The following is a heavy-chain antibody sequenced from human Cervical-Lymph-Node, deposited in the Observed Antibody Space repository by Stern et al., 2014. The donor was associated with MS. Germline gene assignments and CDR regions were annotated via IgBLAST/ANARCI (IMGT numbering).Heavy chain of an antibody. CDR1: GYTFTDYY. J-gene: IGHJ4*02. CDR2: IHPNSGGT. CDR3: ARDRDWGTYYFDY. V-gene: IGHV1-2*06. Sequence: VQLVESGAEVKKPGASVKVSCKASGYTFTDYYMHWVRQAPGQGLEWLGRIHPNSGGTNYAQKFQGTVTMTRDTSISTAYMDRSRLRSDDTAVYYCARDRDWGTYYFDYWGQGTLVTVSS. D-gene: IGHD7-27*01.